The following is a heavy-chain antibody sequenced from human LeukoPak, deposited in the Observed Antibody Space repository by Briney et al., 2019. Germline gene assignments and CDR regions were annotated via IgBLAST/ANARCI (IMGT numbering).Heavy chain of an antibody. CDR1: GLTVTDNY. CDR2: IFPDGRT. Sequence: GGSLRLSCAASGLTVTDNYFSWVRQAPGKGLEWGSVIFPDGRTYHADSLKGRFTISRDRPKNTLLLQMNSLRADDTALYHCARTNTVYGDFDYWGQGILVTVSS. V-gene: IGHV3-53*01. D-gene: IGHD2/OR15-2a*01. J-gene: IGHJ4*02. CDR3: ARTNTVYGDFDY.